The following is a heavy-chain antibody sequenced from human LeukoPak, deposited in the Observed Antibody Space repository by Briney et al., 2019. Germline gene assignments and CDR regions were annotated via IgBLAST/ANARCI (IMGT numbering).Heavy chain of an antibody. CDR2: IYYSGST. Sequence: PSETLSLTCTVSGGSISSGDYYWSWIRQPPGKGLEWIGYIYYSGSTYYNPSLKSRVTISVDTSKYQFSLKLSSVTAADTAVYYCARISVVTQGVFDYWGQGTLVTVSS. D-gene: IGHD3-22*01. CDR3: ARISVVTQGVFDY. V-gene: IGHV4-30-4*08. CDR1: GGSISSGDYY. J-gene: IGHJ4*02.